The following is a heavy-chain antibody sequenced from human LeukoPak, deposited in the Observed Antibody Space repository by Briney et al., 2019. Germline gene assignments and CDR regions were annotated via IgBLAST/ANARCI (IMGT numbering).Heavy chain of an antibody. V-gene: IGHV3-21*01. CDR2: ISGTGSYT. J-gene: IGHJ4*02. CDR3: ARESAPSY. CDR1: GFTFSSYG. Sequence: PGGSLRLSCGASGFTFSSYGVYWVRQAPGKGLEWVSSISGTGSYTHYADSVKGRFVISRDNAKSSWYLQMNSLRDEDTGVYYCARESAPSYWGQGARVSVSS.